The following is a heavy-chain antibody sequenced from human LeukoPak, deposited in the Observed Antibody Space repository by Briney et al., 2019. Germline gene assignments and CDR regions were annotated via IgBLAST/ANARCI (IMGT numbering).Heavy chain of an antibody. Sequence: SETLSLTCTVSGGSISSYYWSWIRQPPGKGLEWIGYIYYSGSTNYNPSLKSRVTISVDTSKNQFSLKLSSVTAADTAVYYCARIAWELRYAFDIWGQGTMVTVSS. CDR3: ARIAWELRYAFDI. CDR1: GGSISSYY. J-gene: IGHJ3*02. V-gene: IGHV4-59*01. D-gene: IGHD1-26*01. CDR2: IYYSGST.